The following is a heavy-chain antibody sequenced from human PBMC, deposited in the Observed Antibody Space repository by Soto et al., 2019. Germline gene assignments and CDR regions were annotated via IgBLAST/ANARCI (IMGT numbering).Heavy chain of an antibody. CDR3: ARRAYCSSTSCYNL. V-gene: IGHV1-8*01. Sequence: GASVKVSCKASGYTFTSYDINWVRQATGQGLEWMGWMNPNSGNTGYAQKFQGRVTMTRSTSISTAYMELSSLRSEDTAVYYCARRAYCSSTSCYNLWGQGTLVTVSS. J-gene: IGHJ4*02. CDR1: GYTFTSYD. CDR2: MNPNSGNT. D-gene: IGHD2-2*02.